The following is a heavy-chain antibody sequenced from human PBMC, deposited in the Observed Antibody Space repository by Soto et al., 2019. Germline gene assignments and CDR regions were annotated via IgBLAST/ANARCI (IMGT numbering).Heavy chain of an antibody. CDR3: ARDPRGYSYGPTPWFDY. D-gene: IGHD5-18*01. V-gene: IGHV4-38-2*02. J-gene: IGHJ4*02. Sequence: PSETLSLTCAVSGYSISSGYYWGWIRQPPGKGLEWIGSIYHSGSTYYNPSLKSRVTISVDTSKNQFSLKLSSVTAADTAVYYCARDPRGYSYGPTPWFDYWGQGTLVTVSS. CDR2: IYHSGST. CDR1: GYSISSGYY.